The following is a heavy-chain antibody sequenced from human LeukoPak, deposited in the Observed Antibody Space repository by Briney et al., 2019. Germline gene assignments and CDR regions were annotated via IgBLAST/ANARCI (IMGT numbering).Heavy chain of an antibody. CDR1: GFTFSSYW. CDR2: INSDGSST. V-gene: IGHV3-74*01. CDR3: ARGPSDY. Sequence: GWSLRLSSAASGFTFSSYWMHWGGQAPGLGLVWVSRINSDGSSTSYADSVKGRFTISRDNAKNTLYLQMNSLRAEDTAVYYCARGPSDYWGQGTLVTVSS. D-gene: IGHD5-12*01. J-gene: IGHJ4*02.